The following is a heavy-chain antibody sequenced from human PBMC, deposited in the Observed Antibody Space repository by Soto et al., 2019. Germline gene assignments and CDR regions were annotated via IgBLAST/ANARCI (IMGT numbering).Heavy chain of an antibody. CDR2: IFYSGST. D-gene: IGHD5-18*01. CDR1: GGSISNYY. V-gene: IGHV4-59*01. J-gene: IGHJ5*02. Sequence: SETLSLTCTVSGGSISNYYWSWIRQPPGRGLKWIGHIFYSGSTNHNPALKSRVTISVDTSKSQFSLKLSSVTAADTAVYYCAKDSGYNYGYFRWFDPWGQGTLVTVS. CDR3: AKDSGYNYGYFRWFDP.